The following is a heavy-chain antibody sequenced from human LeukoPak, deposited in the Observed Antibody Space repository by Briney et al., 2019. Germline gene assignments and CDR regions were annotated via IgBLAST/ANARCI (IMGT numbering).Heavy chain of an antibody. V-gene: IGHV3-20*04. J-gene: IGHJ6*03. Sequence: GGSLRLSCAASGFTFDDYGMSWVRQPPGKGLEWVSGINWNGDNTGYADSVKGRFTISRDNAKNSLYLQLNSLRAEDTAVYYCARDPYSGSYSDYYYYYMDVWGKGTTVTVSS. CDR2: INWNGDNT. CDR3: ARDPYSGSYSDYYYYYMDV. CDR1: GFTFDDYG. D-gene: IGHD1-26*01.